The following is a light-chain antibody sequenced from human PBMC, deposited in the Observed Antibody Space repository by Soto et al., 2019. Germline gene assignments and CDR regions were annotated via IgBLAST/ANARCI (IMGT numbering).Light chain of an antibody. CDR3: QTWGTGIVV. CDR1: SGHSSYA. CDR2: LNNDGSH. J-gene: IGLJ2*01. Sequence: QSVLTQSPSASASLGASVKLTCTLSSGHSSYAIAWHQQQPEKGPRYLMKLNNDGSHSKGDGIPDRFSGSSSGAGRYLTISSLQSEDEADYYCQTWGTGIVVFGGGTKLTVL. V-gene: IGLV4-69*01.